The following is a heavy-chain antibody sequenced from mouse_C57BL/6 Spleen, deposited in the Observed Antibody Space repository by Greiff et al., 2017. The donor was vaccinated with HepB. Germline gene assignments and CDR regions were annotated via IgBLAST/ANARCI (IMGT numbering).Heavy chain of an antibody. V-gene: IGHV5-4*03. CDR2: ISDGGSYT. Sequence: DVMLVESGGGLVKPGGSLKLSCAASGFTFSSYAMSWVRQTPEKRLEWVATISDGGSYTYYPDNVKGRFTISRDNAKNNLYLQMSHLKSEDTAMYYCARGTMITPGYFDVWGTGTTVTVSS. D-gene: IGHD2-4*01. CDR1: GFTFSSYA. CDR3: ARGTMITPGYFDV. J-gene: IGHJ1*03.